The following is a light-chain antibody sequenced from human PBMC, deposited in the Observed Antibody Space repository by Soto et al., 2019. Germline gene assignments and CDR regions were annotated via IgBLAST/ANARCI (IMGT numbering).Light chain of an antibody. J-gene: IGKJ1*01. CDR1: RSGSSSY. Sequence: EIVLTQSPGTLYLSPEERATLSCRASRSGSSSYLAWYQQKPGQAPRLLIYGATSRATGIPHRLSGSGSGTDFNLHISRLEPEDFAVYYSQQYGSSPRTFGQGTKVEIK. V-gene: IGKV3-20*01. CDR2: GAT. CDR3: QQYGSSPRT.